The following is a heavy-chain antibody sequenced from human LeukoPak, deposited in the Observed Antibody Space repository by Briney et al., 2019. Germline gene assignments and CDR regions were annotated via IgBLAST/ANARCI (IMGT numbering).Heavy chain of an antibody. V-gene: IGHV1-24*01. CDR1: GYTLTELS. J-gene: IGHJ5*02. D-gene: IGHD2-8*01. Sequence: ASVKVSCKVSGYTLTELSMHWVRQAPGKGLEWMGGFDPEDGETIYAQKFQGRVTMTEDTSTDTAYMELSSPRSEDTAVYYCATDPYCTNGVCLSAWGQGTLVTVSS. CDR3: ATDPYCTNGVCLSA. CDR2: FDPEDGET.